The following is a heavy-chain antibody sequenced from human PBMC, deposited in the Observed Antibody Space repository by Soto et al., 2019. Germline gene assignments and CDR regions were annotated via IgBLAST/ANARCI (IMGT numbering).Heavy chain of an antibody. D-gene: IGHD3-3*01. J-gene: IGHJ4*02. CDR3: ARRSYDFWSVEY. V-gene: IGHV4-59*12. CDR1: GGSISSYY. CDR2: IYYSGST. Sequence: SETLSLTCTVSGGSISSYYWSWIRQPPGKGLEWIGYIYYSGSTNYNPSLKSRVTISVDTSKNQFSLKLSSVTAADTAGYYCARRSYDFWSVEYWGQGTLVTVSS.